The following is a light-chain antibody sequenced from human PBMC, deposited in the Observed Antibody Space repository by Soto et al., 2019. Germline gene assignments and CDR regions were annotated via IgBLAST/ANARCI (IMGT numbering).Light chain of an antibody. J-gene: IGKJ3*01. CDR3: QQYGSSPMFT. CDR2: GTS. Sequence: EIVLTQSPGTLSLSPGERATLSCRASQSVSSSYLAWYQQKPGQAPRLLIYGTSGRATGIPDRFSGSGSGTDFTLTTSRLEPEDFALYYCQQYGSSPMFTFGPGTKVDIK. CDR1: QSVSSSY. V-gene: IGKV3-20*01.